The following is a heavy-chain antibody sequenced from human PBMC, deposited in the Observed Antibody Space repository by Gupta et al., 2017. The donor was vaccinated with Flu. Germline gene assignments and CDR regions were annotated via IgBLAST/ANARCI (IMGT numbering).Heavy chain of an antibody. J-gene: IGHJ6*02. CDR2: IWYDGSNK. D-gene: IGHD2-2*01. Sequence: QVQLVESGGGVVQPGRSLRLSCAASGFTFSSYGMHWVRQAPGKGLEWVAVIWYDGSNKYYADSVKGRFTISRDNSKNTLYLQMNSLRAEDTAVYYCARAYCSSTSCPGSGGYGMDVWGQGTTVTVSS. CDR1: GFTFSSYG. V-gene: IGHV3-33*01. CDR3: ARAYCSSTSCPGSGGYGMDV.